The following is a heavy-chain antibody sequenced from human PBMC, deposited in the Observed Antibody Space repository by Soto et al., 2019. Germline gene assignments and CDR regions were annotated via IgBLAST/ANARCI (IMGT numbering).Heavy chain of an antibody. D-gene: IGHD4-17*01. CDR1: DGSITSDNSY. Sequence: SETLSLTCTVSDGSITSDNSYWGWVRQPPGKGLEWIGTIYYGGDTYYNPSLRSRVTISVDTSNNHFSLKLTSVTAADTAIYFCARHASGDLYTWFDSWGQGTLVTVS. V-gene: IGHV4-39*01. J-gene: IGHJ5*01. CDR3: ARHASGDLYTWFDS. CDR2: IYYGGDT.